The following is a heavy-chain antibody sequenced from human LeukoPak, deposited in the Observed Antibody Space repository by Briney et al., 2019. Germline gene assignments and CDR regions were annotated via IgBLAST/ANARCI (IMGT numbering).Heavy chain of an antibody. J-gene: IGHJ6*02. V-gene: IGHV1-2*02. CDR2: INPNSGGT. Sequence: ASVKVSCKASGYTFTGYYMHWVRQAPGQGLEWMGWINPNSGGTNYAQKFQGRVTMTRDTSISTAYMELSRLRSDDTAVYYCARGTKVGATKEKYYHGMDVWGQGTQVPVSS. D-gene: IGHD1-26*01. CDR1: GYTFTGYY. CDR3: ARGTKVGATKEKYYHGMDV.